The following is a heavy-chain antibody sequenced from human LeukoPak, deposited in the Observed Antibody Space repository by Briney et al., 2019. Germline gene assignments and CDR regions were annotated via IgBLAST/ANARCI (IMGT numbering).Heavy chain of an antibody. J-gene: IGHJ3*02. CDR1: GFTFSNCE. D-gene: IGHD5/OR15-5a*01. CDR2: ISSSGDTI. Sequence: GGSLRLSCAASGFTFSNCEMNWVRQAPAKGLEWISYISSSGDTIYYADSVKGRFTISRDNAKHSLYLQLNSLRAEDTAVYYCAREGTVYGDAFDIWGQGTMVTVSS. V-gene: IGHV3-48*03. CDR3: AREGTVYGDAFDI.